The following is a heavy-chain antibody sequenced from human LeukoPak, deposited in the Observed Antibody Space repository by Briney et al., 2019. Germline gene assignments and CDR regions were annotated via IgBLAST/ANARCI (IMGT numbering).Heavy chain of an antibody. CDR3: ARPKDYGDYILSFDY. D-gene: IGHD4-17*01. Sequence: GESLKISCKGSGYSFTNHRIGWVRQMPGKGLEWMGIIFPGDSDTRYSLSFQGQVTISADKSISTAYLQWSSLKASDTAMYYCARPKDYGDYILSFDYWGQGTLVTVSS. CDR2: IFPGDSDT. V-gene: IGHV5-51*01. J-gene: IGHJ4*02. CDR1: GYSFTNHR.